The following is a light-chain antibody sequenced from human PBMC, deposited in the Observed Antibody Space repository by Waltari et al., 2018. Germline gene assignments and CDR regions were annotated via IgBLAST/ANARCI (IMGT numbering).Light chain of an antibody. Sequence: EVMMTQSPATLSVSPGERATLACRASQSVGTNLDWFQERPGQAPRLLIFGASTRATGIPARFTGSGSGTEFTLTISSLQSEDFAVYYCQQYDKWLMYTFGQGTKVEVK. CDR2: GAS. V-gene: IGKV3-15*01. J-gene: IGKJ2*01. CDR3: QQYDKWLMYT. CDR1: QSVGTN.